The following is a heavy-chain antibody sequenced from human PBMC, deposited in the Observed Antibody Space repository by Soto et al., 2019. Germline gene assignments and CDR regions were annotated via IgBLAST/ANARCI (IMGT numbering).Heavy chain of an antibody. CDR1: GFTFSSSA. CDR2: IDVGSANA. V-gene: IGHV1-58*01. D-gene: IGHD3-16*01. Sequence: QMQLVQSGPEVKKPGTSVKVSCKTSGFTFSSSAVHWVRQARGHRLQWIGWIDVGSANANYAHMVQERVTISRDMSTSTAYMDLSSLRPEDTAVYYCATDVGDYTYGLAGHWGQGTLVTVSS. J-gene: IGHJ4*02. CDR3: ATDVGDYTYGLAGH.